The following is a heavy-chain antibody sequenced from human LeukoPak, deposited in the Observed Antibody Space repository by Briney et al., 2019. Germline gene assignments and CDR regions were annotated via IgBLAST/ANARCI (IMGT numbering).Heavy chain of an antibody. CDR2: IIPIFGTA. CDR3: ARAGYYTTTVTTILGWFDP. J-gene: IGHJ5*02. V-gene: IGHV1-69*06. D-gene: IGHD4-17*01. Sequence: SVKVSCKASGYTFTSYTISWVRQAPGQGLEWMGGIIPIFGTANYAQKFQGRVTITADKSTSTAYMELSSLRSEDTAVYYCARAGYYTTTVTTILGWFDPWGQGTLVTVSS. CDR1: GYTFTSYT.